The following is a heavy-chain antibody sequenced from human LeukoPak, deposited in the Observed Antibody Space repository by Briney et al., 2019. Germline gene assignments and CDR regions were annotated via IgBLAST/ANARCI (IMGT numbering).Heavy chain of an antibody. J-gene: IGHJ5*02. CDR1: GYTFTSYG. D-gene: IGHD2-15*01. V-gene: IGHV1-18*01. Sequence: GASVKVPCKASGYTFTSYGISWVRQAPGQGLEWMGWISAYNGNTNYAQKLQGRVTMTTDTSTSTAYMELRSLRSDDTAVYYCARDYHCSGGSCYSSAWFDPWGQGTLVTVSS. CDR3: ARDYHCSGGSCYSSAWFDP. CDR2: ISAYNGNT.